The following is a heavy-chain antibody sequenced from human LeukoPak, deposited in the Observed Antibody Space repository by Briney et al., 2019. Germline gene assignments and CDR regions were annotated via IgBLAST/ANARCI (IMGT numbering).Heavy chain of an antibody. J-gene: IGHJ3*02. V-gene: IGHV4-61*02. Sequence: SQTLSLTCTVSGGSISSGSYYWSWIRQPAGKGLEWIGRIYTSGSTNYNPSLKSRVTISVDTSKSQFSLKLSSVTAADTAVYYCASFRAFDIWGQGTMVTVSS. CDR3: ASFRAFDI. CDR2: IYTSGST. CDR1: GGSISSGSYY.